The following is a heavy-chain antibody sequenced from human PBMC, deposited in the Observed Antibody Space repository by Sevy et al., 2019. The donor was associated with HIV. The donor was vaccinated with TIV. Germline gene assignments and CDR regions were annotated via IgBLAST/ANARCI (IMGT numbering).Heavy chain of an antibody. D-gene: IGHD5-18*01. J-gene: IGHJ4*02. Sequence: GGSLRLSCSTSGFNLGDYAMSWVRQSPGKGLEWVGFMRSKAFAGSKEYAASVKGRFTIATEDSKARAHLQMNSLRAEDTGVYYCIRSRKLGSTAMVPDYWGQGTLVTVSS. CDR1: GFNLGDYA. V-gene: IGHV3-49*04. CDR2: MRSKAFAGSK. CDR3: IRSRKLGSTAMVPDY.